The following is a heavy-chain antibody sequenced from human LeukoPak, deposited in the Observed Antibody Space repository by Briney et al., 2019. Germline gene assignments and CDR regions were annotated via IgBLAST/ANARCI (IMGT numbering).Heavy chain of an antibody. CDR1: GGTFSSYA. V-gene: IGHV1-69*13. Sequence: ASVKVSCKASGGTFSSYAISWVRQATGQGLEWMGGIIPIFGTANYAQKFQGRVTITADESTSTAYMELSSLRSEDTAVYYCARLVRAYCGGDCYSFDYWGQGTLVTVSS. D-gene: IGHD2-21*02. CDR3: ARLVRAYCGGDCYSFDY. CDR2: IIPIFGTA. J-gene: IGHJ4*02.